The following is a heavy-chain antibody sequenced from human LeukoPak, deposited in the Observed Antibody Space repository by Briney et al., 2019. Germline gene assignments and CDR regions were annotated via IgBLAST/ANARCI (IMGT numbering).Heavy chain of an antibody. D-gene: IGHD1-26*01. CDR2: IYYSGST. CDR3: ARSLWYSGYM. V-gene: IGHV4-39*01. Sequence: SETLSLTCTVSGGSISSSSYYWGWIRQPPGKGLEWIGSIYYSGSTYYNPSLKSRVTIFVDTSKNQFSLKLSSVTAADTAVYYCARSLWYSGYMWGQGTLVTVSS. CDR1: GGSISSSSYY. J-gene: IGHJ4*02.